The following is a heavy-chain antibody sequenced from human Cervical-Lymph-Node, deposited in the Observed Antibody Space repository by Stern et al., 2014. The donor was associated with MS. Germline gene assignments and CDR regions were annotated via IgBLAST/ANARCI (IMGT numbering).Heavy chain of an antibody. V-gene: IGHV1-3*01. CDR2: INAGNGKT. CDR1: GYTFTSYG. CDR3: ARGGYFDSSGYLSY. J-gene: IGHJ4*02. Sequence: QLVQSGAEVKKPGASVKVSCKASGYTFTSYGMNWVRQAPGQRLEWMGWINAGNGKTKYSPKFQGRVTITRDTSANTAYMELSSLRSEDTAVYYCARGGYFDSSGYLSYWGQGTLVTVSS. D-gene: IGHD3-22*01.